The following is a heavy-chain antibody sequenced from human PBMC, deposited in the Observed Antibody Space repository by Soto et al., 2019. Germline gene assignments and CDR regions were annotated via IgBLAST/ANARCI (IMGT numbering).Heavy chain of an antibody. CDR2: IGTAGDT. J-gene: IGHJ4*02. V-gene: IGHV3-13*01. CDR3: ARAFWGGGIDY. D-gene: IGHD3-16*01. CDR1: GFTFISYD. Sequence: GGSLRLSCAASGFTFISYDMHWVRQATGKSLEWVSAIGTAGDTYYPGSVKGRFTISRENAKNSLYLQMNSLRAGDTAVYYCARAFWGGGIDYWGQGTLVTVSS.